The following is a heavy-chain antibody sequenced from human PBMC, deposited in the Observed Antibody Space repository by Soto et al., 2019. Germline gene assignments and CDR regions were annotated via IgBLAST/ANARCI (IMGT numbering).Heavy chain of an antibody. V-gene: IGHV1-69*13. CDR1: GGTFSSYA. Sequence: SVKVSCKASGGTFSSYAISCVRQAPGQWLEWMGGIIPIFGTANYAQKFQGRVTITADESTSTAYMELSSLRSEDTAVYYCARDLSSTRPLLSRLPPMDVWGQGTTVTVSS. CDR3: ARDLSSTRPLLSRLPPMDV. J-gene: IGHJ6*02. D-gene: IGHD6-13*01. CDR2: IIPIFGTA.